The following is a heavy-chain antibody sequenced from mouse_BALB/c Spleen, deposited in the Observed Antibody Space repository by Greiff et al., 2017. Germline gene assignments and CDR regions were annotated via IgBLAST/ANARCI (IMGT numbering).Heavy chain of an antibody. CDR3: ARDEDYAMDY. J-gene: IGHJ4*01. Sequence: DVMLVESGGGLVKPGGSLKLSCAASGFTFSSYAMSWVRQSPEKRLEWVAEISSGGSYTYYPDTVTGRFTISRDNAKNTLYLEMSSLRSEDTAMYYCARDEDYAMDYWGQGTSVTVSS. CDR2: ISSGGSYT. V-gene: IGHV5-9-4*01. CDR1: GFTFSSYA.